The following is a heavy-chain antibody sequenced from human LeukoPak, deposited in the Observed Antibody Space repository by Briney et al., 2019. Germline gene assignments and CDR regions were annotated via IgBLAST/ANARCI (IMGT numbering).Heavy chain of an antibody. CDR2: IKQDGGAK. D-gene: IGHD2-2*01. Sequence: GGSLRLSCAASGFTFSSYWMSWVRQAPGKGLEWVANIKQDGGAKCYVDSVKGRFTISRDNAKNSLYLQMNSLRAEDTAVYYCARDFLGYCSSTSCYAGYFQHWGQGTLVTVSS. J-gene: IGHJ1*01. V-gene: IGHV3-7*01. CDR3: ARDFLGYCSSTSCYAGYFQH. CDR1: GFTFSSYW.